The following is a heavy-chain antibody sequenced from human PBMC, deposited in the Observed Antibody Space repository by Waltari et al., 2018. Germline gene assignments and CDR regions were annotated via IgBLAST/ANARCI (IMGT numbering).Heavy chain of an antibody. CDR2: IGGCGGTP. CDR3: AKLPTTTSFLDY. D-gene: IGHD1-7*01. Sequence: EVQLLESGGGVVQPGGSLRLSCAASGFTCSNYPVSGGRQAPGKGLGWVSAIGGCGGTPSFGDSVKGRFTISRDNSKDTLYLQMNSLRAEDTAVYYCAKLPTTTSFLDYWGQGTLVTVSS. CDR1: GFTCSNYP. V-gene: IGHV3-23*01. J-gene: IGHJ4*02.